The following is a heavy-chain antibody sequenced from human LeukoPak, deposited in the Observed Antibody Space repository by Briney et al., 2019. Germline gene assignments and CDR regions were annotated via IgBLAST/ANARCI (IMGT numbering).Heavy chain of an antibody. CDR2: ISRSSDTI. J-gene: IGHJ4*02. CDR1: GFTFTDYA. V-gene: IGHV3-48*01. D-gene: IGHD1-26*01. Sequence: GGSLRLSCAVSGFTFTDYAMTWFRQAPGKGLEWLSHISRSSDTIYYADSVKGRFTISRDNAKSSLFLQMNTLRAEDTAVYYCAREGAPWGQGTLVTVSS. CDR3: AREGAP.